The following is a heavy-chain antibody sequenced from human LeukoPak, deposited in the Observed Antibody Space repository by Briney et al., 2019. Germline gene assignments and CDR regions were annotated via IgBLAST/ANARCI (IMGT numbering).Heavy chain of an antibody. Sequence: SETLSLTCAVYGGSFSGYYWSWIRQPPGKGLEWIGEINHSGSTNYNPPLKSRVTILVDTSKNQFSLKLSSVTAADTAMYYCARGHSPVTTKVSYFQHWGQGTLVTVSS. CDR1: GGSFSGYY. CDR3: ARGHSPVTTKVSYFQH. V-gene: IGHV4-34*01. CDR2: INHSGST. D-gene: IGHD4-17*01. J-gene: IGHJ1*01.